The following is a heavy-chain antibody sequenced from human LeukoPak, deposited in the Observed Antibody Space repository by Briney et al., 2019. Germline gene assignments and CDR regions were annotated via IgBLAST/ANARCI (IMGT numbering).Heavy chain of an antibody. Sequence: PGGSLRLSCAASGFTFSSYAMHWVRQAPGKGLEWVAVISYDGSNKYYADSVKGRFTISRDNSKNTLYLQMNSVRAEDTAVYYCARSIAVAGSYWGQGTLVTVSS. CDR2: ISYDGSNK. CDR3: ARSIAVAGSY. CDR1: GFTFSSYA. V-gene: IGHV3-30*04. J-gene: IGHJ4*02. D-gene: IGHD6-19*01.